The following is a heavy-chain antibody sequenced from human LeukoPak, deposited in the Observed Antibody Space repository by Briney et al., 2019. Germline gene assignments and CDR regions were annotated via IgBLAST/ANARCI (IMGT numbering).Heavy chain of an antibody. Sequence: GGSLRLSCAVSGFTFTSYAMSWVRQAPGKGLEWVSAXSGSGVTTXYXDXXXGRFTISRDISNKTLYLQMNSLRVEDTALYYXXKXXXXXGIYHEDYFDYWGQGTLVTVSS. CDR3: XKXXXXXGIYHEDYFDY. J-gene: IGHJ4*02. V-gene: IGHV3-23*01. D-gene: IGHD1-14*01. CDR1: GFTFTSYA. CDR2: XSGSGVTT.